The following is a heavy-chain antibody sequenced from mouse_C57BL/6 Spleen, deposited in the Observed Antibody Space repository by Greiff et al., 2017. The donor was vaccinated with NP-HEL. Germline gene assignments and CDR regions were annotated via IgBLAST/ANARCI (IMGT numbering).Heavy chain of an antibody. D-gene: IGHD4-1*01. J-gene: IGHJ1*03. Sequence: VQLQQSGAELARPGASVKMSCKASGYTFTSYTMHWVKQRPGQGLEWIGYINPSSGYTKYNQKFKDKATLTADKSSSTAYMQLSSLTSEDSAVYYCAREELGRYFDVWGTGTTVTVSS. CDR1: GYTFTSYT. V-gene: IGHV1-4*01. CDR2: INPSSGYT. CDR3: AREELGRYFDV.